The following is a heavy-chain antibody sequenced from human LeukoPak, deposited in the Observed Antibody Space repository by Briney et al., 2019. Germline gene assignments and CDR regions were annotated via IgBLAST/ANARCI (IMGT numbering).Heavy chain of an antibody. Sequence: ASVKVSCKASGYTFTGYYMHWVRQAPGQGLEWMGWINPNSGGTNYAQKFQGRVTITRNTSISTAYMELSSLRSEDTAVYYCARETTIFGVVNGFDPWGQGTLVTVSS. CDR3: ARETTIFGVVNGFDP. J-gene: IGHJ5*02. V-gene: IGHV1-2*02. CDR2: INPNSGGT. D-gene: IGHD3-3*01. CDR1: GYTFTGYY.